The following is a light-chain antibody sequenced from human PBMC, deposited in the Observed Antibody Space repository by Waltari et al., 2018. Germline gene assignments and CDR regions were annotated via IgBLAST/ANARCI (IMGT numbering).Light chain of an antibody. CDR2: GTS. CDR1: QSVGGT. V-gene: IGKV3-20*01. J-gene: IGKJ1*01. Sequence: EIVLTQSPGTLSLSPGERATLSCRASQSVGGTLAWYQQKPGQAPRLLMYGTSIRAPGTPDRFSGAGSGTDFSLTISRLKPEDFAVYYCQHYVRLPATFGQGTKVEIK. CDR3: QHYVRLPAT.